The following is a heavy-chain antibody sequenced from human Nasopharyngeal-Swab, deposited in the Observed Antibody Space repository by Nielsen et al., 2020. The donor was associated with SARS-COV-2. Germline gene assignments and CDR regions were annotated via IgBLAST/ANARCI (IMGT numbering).Heavy chain of an antibody. V-gene: IGHV4-39*07. J-gene: IGHJ3*02. CDR2: IYYSGST. Sequence: WIRQPPGKGLEWIGSIYYSGSTYYNPSLKSRVTISVDTSKNQFSLKLSSVTAADTAVYYCARSGSSWYGGAFDIWGQGTMVTVSS. D-gene: IGHD6-13*01. CDR3: ARSGSSWYGGAFDI.